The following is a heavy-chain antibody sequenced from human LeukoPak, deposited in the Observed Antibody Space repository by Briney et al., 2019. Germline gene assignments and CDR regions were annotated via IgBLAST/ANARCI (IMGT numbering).Heavy chain of an antibody. CDR1: GFTFSSYA. Sequence: GGSLRLSCTASGFTFSSYAMSWVRQAPGKGLEWVSAISGSGGSTYYADSVKGRFTISRDNSKNTVNLQMNSLGAEDTAVYYCAKGLGTTMVNCFDSWGQGTLVTVSS. CDR3: AKGLGTTMVNCFDS. V-gene: IGHV3-23*01. J-gene: IGHJ4*02. CDR2: ISGSGGST. D-gene: IGHD5-18*01.